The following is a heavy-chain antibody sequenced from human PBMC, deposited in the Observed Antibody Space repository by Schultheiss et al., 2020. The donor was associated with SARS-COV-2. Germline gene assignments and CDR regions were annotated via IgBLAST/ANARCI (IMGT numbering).Heavy chain of an antibody. CDR3: ARDRRYCSSTSCYYGMDV. CDR1: GYTFTSYD. J-gene: IGHJ6*02. D-gene: IGHD2-2*01. Sequence: ASVKVSCKASGYTFTSYDINWVRQATGQGLEWMGWMNPNSGNTGYAQKFQGRVTITRDTSASTAYMELSSLRSEDTAVYYCARDRRYCSSTSCYYGMDVWGQGTTVTVSS. CDR2: MNPNSGNT. V-gene: IGHV1-8*01.